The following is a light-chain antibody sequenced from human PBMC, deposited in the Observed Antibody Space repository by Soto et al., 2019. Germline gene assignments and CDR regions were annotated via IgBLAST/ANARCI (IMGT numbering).Light chain of an antibody. Sequence: QSVLTQPPSMSGAPGQRVTISCTGSSSNIGAGFAVHWYQQLPGTAPKLLIYGDTNRPSGVPDRFSGSKSGTSASLAITGLQPEDEADYYCQSYDRSLSVLFGGGTKVTVL. V-gene: IGLV1-40*01. CDR3: QSYDRSLSVL. CDR1: SSNIGAGFA. CDR2: GDT. J-gene: IGLJ2*01.